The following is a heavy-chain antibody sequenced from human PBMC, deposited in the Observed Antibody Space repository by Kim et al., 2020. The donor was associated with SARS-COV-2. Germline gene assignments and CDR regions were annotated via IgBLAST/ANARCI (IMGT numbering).Heavy chain of an antibody. CDR2: ISSSSNTV. D-gene: IGHD3-10*01. Sequence: GGSLRLSCTVSGFNFNSYSMNWVRQAPGKGLEWVSYISSSSNTVYYAGSVRGRFTISRDNAKNSLFLQMNSLRDEDTAVYYCARCPLSMTMVRGMITTPLFYYYNMDAWGQGSTVTVSS. CDR3: ARCPLSMTMVRGMITTPLFYYYNMDA. J-gene: IGHJ6*02. V-gene: IGHV3-48*02. CDR1: GFNFNSYS.